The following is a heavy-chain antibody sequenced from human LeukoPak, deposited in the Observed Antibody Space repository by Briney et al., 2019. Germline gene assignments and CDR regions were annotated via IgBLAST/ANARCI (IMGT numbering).Heavy chain of an antibody. V-gene: IGHV4-34*01. D-gene: IGHD1-1*01. CDR3: ARGPTISKTGYFDS. J-gene: IGHJ4*03. CDR2: INHRGDA. Sequence: SETLSLTCAVYGGSFSSYYWSWIRQSPGKGLEWIAEINHRGDANYNASVKSRVTISVDTSKNQFSLKLTSLTAADTAVYFCARGPTISKTGYFDSWGQGTLVTVSS. CDR1: GGSFSSYY.